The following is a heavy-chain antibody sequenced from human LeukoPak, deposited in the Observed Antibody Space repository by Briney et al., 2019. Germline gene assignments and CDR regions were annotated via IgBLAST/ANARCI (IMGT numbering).Heavy chain of an antibody. J-gene: IGHJ4*02. CDR2: INQDGSAK. CDR1: GFTFSSYW. Sequence: GGSLRLSCAASGFTFSSYWVTWVRQAPGKGLEWVANINQDGSAKYYEDSVKGRSTISRDNARNSLYLQVNSLRAEDTAVYYCVRDGVAVAGLFDYWGQGTLVTVSS. V-gene: IGHV3-7*01. D-gene: IGHD6-19*01. CDR3: VRDGVAVAGLFDY.